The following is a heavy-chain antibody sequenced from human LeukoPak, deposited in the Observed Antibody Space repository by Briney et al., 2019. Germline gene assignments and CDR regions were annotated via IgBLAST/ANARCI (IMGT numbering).Heavy chain of an antibody. CDR3: ARGLLGATTSYFDY. J-gene: IGHJ4*02. D-gene: IGHD1-26*01. V-gene: IGHV3-30-3*01. Sequence: GGSLRLSCAASGFTFSSYAMHWVRQAPGKGLEWVAVITYDGSNKYYADSVKGRFTISRDNSRNMLYLQMNSLRAEDTAVYYCARGLLGATTSYFDYWGQGTLVTVSS. CDR1: GFTFSSYA. CDR2: ITYDGSNK.